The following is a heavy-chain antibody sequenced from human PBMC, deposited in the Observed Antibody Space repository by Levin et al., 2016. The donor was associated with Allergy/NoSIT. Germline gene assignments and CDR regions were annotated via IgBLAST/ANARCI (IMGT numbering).Heavy chain of an antibody. CDR3: ARDSVWIWSFDY. Sequence: GGSLRLSCAASGFTFSSYAMHWVRQAPGKGLEWVAVISYDGSNKYYADSVKGRFTISRDNSKNTLYLQMNSLRAEDTAVYYCARDSVWIWSFDYWGQGTLVTVSS. D-gene: IGHD1-1*01. V-gene: IGHV3-30-3*01. J-gene: IGHJ4*02. CDR2: ISYDGSNK. CDR1: GFTFSSYA.